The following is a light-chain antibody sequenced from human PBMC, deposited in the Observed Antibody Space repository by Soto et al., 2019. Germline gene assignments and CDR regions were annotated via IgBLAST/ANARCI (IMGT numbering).Light chain of an antibody. CDR1: QSLLHTDGKTY. CDR3: IQSVELPIT. Sequence: DSVMIQTPLSLSVTPGQPASVSCKSSQSLLHTDGKTYLFWYLQKPGQPQQLLLYEISNRFSGVPDRFSGSVSETDFKQRIGPVAAEDVGVYYCIQSVELPITFGGVTKVEIK. CDR2: EIS. J-gene: IGKJ4*01. V-gene: IGKV2D-29*01.